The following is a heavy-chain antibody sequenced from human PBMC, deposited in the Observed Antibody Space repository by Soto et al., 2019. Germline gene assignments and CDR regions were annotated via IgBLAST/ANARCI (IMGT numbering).Heavy chain of an antibody. CDR1: GYTFTSYD. V-gene: IGHV1-8*01. CDR2: MNPNSANT. CDR3: AGEGVRGMAV. D-gene: IGHD2-21*01. Sequence: QVQLVQSGAEVKKPGASVKVSCKASGYTFTSYDINWVRQATGQGLEWMGWMNPNSANTGYAQKFQGRVTMTRNTAIRTDYMEVSGVGSEDTAVSYCAGEGVRGMAVWGQGTTVTVCS. J-gene: IGHJ6*02.